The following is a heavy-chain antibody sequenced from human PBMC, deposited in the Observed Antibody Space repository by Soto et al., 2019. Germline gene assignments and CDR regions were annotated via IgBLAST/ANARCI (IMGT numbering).Heavy chain of an antibody. D-gene: IGHD3-10*01. Sequence: SETLSLTCTVSGGSVSSGSYSWSWIRRPPGKGLEWIGYVYYSGSTTYNPSLKNRVTMSIDTSENQFSLNLRSVTAADTAVYYCVGDFGSGSYRFDYWGQGALVHVSS. CDR3: VGDFGSGSYRFDY. CDR1: GGSVSSGSYS. J-gene: IGHJ4*02. CDR2: VYYSGST. V-gene: IGHV4-61*01.